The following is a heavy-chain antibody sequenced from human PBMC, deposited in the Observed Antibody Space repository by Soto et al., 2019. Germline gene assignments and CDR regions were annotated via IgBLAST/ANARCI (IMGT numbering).Heavy chain of an antibody. V-gene: IGHV3-74*01. CDR1: GFTFNTYW. J-gene: IGHJ3*02. D-gene: IGHD6-19*01. CDR2: VKGDGSDR. CDR3: ARAQWLADDVFDI. Sequence: PGGSLRLSCAASGFTFNTYWMHWVRQAPGKGPVWVSRVKGDGSDRIYADSVKGRFTISRDNTKNTLYLQMNSLRPEDTAVYYCARAQWLADDVFDIWGHGTMVTVSS.